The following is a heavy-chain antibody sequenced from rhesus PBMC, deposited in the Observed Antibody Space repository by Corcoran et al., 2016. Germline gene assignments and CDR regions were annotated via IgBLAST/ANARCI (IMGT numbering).Heavy chain of an antibody. D-gene: IGHD6-19*01. V-gene: IGHV3-72*01. Sequence: EVQLVESGGGFVQSGGSLRLSCAASGFTFSYYAIQWVHQAPVKGLEWVSAIVPGGDTYYADAVTGRFTISRDNANNSMYLEMTSLRAEDTAVYDCAREVCSNHFDYWGQGVLVTVSS. CDR2: IVPGGDT. J-gene: IGHJ4*01. CDR1: GFTFSYYA. CDR3: AREVCSNHFDY.